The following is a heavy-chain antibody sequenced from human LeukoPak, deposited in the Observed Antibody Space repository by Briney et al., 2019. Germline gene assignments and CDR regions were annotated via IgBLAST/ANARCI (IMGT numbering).Heavy chain of an antibody. CDR1: GFTFSSYW. CDR3: ARAGYSSGFDGYYYYYMDV. CDR2: IKQDGSEK. J-gene: IGHJ6*03. V-gene: IGHV3-7*01. Sequence: GGSLRLSCAASGFTFSSYWMSWVRQAPGKGLEWVANIKQDGSEKYYVDSVKGRFTISRDNAKNSLYLQMNSLRAEDTAVYYCARAGYSSGFDGYYYYYMDVWGKGTTVTISS. D-gene: IGHD6-19*01.